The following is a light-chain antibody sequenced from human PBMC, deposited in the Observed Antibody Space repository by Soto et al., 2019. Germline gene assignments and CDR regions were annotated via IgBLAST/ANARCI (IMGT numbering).Light chain of an antibody. Sequence: PASMARAQVSAVTISVKENSSDVGGYNYVSWYQQHPGKAPKLMIYDVSNRPSGVSNRFSGSKSGNTASLTISGLQAEDEADYYCSSYTSSSTLYVFGTGTKVTVL. CDR1: SSDVGGYNY. CDR3: SSYTSSSTLYV. J-gene: IGLJ1*01. V-gene: IGLV2-14*01. CDR2: DVS.